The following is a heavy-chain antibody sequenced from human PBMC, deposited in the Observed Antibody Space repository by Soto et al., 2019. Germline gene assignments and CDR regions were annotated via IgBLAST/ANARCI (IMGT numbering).Heavy chain of an antibody. CDR1: GGTFSSYA. J-gene: IGHJ3*01. D-gene: IGHD2-2*02. Sequence: ASVKVSCKASGGTFSSYAISWVRQAPGQGLEWMGGIIPIFGTANYAQKFQGRVTITADESTSTAYMELSSLRSEDTAVYYCAGRTRGCYTVGINCFDLWGQGTMVTVSS. V-gene: IGHV1-69*13. CDR3: AGRTRGCYTVGINCFDL. CDR2: IIPIFGTA.